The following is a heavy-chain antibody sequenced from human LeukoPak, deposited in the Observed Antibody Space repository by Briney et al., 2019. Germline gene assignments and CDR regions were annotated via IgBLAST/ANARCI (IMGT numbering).Heavy chain of an antibody. CDR2: INHSGST. CDR3: ARGRIRRGSRFDY. CDR1: GGSFSGYY. D-gene: IGHD2-15*01. V-gene: IGHV4-34*01. Sequence: KSSETLSLTCAVYGGSFSGYYWSWIRQPPGKGLEWIGEINHSGSTNYNPSLKSRVTISVDTSKNQFSLKLSSVTAADTAVYYCARGRIRRGSRFDYWGQGTLVTVSP. J-gene: IGHJ4*02.